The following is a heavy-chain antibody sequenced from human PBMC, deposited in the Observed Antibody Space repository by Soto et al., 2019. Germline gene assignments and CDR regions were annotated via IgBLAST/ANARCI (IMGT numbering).Heavy chain of an antibody. CDR2: IYWDDDK. V-gene: IGHV2-5*02. CDR1: GFSLSRSGVA. D-gene: IGHD3-10*01. CDR3: AHYDSGSYYTLAPYYFDY. J-gene: IGHJ4*02. Sequence: GSGPTLVNPTQTLTLTCTFSGFSLSRSGVAVGWLRQSPGKALEWLALIYWDDDKRYSPSLKSRLTITKDTSKNQVVLTMTNMDPGDTATYYCAHYDSGSYYTLAPYYFDYWGQGTLVTVSS.